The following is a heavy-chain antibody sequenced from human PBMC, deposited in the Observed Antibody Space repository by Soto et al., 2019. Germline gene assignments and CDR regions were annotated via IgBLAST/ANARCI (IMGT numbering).Heavy chain of an antibody. J-gene: IGHJ5*02. CDR1: GFTFSSYS. Sequence: GGSLRLSCAASGFTFSSYSFFWFRLVPGKWLEWFSSISSSSSYIYYADSVKGRFTISRDNAKNSLYLQMNCLRAEDTAVYYCARALVRGRDWFDPWGQGT. CDR2: ISSSSSYI. D-gene: IGHD3-10*01. V-gene: IGHV3-21*01. CDR3: ARALVRGRDWFDP.